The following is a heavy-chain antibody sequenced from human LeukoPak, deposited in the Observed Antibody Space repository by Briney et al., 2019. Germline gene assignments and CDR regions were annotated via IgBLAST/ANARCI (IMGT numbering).Heavy chain of an antibody. V-gene: IGHV3-74*01. Sequence: GGSLRLSCAASGFTFDNYWMHWVRQAPGKGLVWVSHINSDGSWTSYADSVKGRFTISKDNAKNTVYLQMNSLRAEDTAVYYCVSFYETYWGRGTLVTVSS. CDR2: INSDGSWT. CDR3: VSFYETY. D-gene: IGHD2/OR15-2a*01. J-gene: IGHJ4*02. CDR1: GFTFDNYW.